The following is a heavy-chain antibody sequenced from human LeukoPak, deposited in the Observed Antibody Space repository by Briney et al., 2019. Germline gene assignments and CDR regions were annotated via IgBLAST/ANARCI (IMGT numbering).Heavy chain of an antibody. CDR1: GYSFTSHY. V-gene: IGHV1-46*01. J-gene: IGHJ5*02. Sequence: ASVKVSFKASGYSFTSHYMHWVRPAPGQGLEWMGLINPRGTATRYAESFQGRLTFTRDLSTSTDYMELSSLRSDDTAVYFCARDTSEGDYAWWFDPWGQGTLVTVAS. D-gene: IGHD3-16*01. CDR2: INPRGTAT. CDR3: ARDTSEGDYAWWFDP.